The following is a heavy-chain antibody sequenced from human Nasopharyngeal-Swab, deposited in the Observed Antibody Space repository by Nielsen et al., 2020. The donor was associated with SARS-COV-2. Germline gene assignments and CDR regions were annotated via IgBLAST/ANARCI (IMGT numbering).Heavy chain of an antibody. D-gene: IGHD4-17*01. CDR2: INTNTGSP. CDR3: ARPSPYGDYSFDY. CDR1: GYTFTTHA. Sequence: ASVKVSCKASGYTFTTHAMNWVRQAPGQGLEWMGWINTNTGSPRYAQGFTGRFVFSLDTSVSTAYLQIRSLKPEDTAVCFCARPSPYGDYSFDYWGQGTLVTVSS. V-gene: IGHV7-4-1*01. J-gene: IGHJ4*02.